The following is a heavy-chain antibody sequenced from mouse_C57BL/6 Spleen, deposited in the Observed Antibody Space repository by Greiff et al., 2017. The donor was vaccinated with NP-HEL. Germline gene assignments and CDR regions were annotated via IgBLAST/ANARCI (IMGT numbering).Heavy chain of an antibody. J-gene: IGHJ3*01. D-gene: IGHD2-4*01. CDR1: GFTFSSYA. CDR2: ISSGGDYI. V-gene: IGHV5-9-1*02. Sequence: EVKLMESGEGLVKPGGSLKLSCAASGFTFSSYAMSWVRQTPEKRLEWVAYISSGGDYIYYADTVKGRFTISRDNARNTLYLQMSSLKSEDTAMYYCTRVRNDSWFAYWGQGTLVTVSA. CDR3: TRVRNDSWFAY.